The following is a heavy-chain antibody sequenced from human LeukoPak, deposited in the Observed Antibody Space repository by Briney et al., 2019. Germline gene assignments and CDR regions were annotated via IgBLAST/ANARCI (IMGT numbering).Heavy chain of an antibody. CDR2: IYYSGST. D-gene: IGHD2-21*02. Sequence: SETLSLTCTVSGGSVSSGSYYWSWIRQPPGKGLEWIGYIYYSGSTNYNPSLKGRVTISVDTSKNQFSLKLSSVTAADTAVYYCAREEVCGGDCYPNPFDYWGQGTLVTVSS. J-gene: IGHJ4*02. CDR1: GGSVSSGSYY. CDR3: AREEVCGGDCYPNPFDY. V-gene: IGHV4-61*01.